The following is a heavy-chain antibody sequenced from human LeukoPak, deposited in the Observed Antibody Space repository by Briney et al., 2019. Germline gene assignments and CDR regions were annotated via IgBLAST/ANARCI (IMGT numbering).Heavy chain of an antibody. Sequence: GGSLRLPCAASGFTFSTYAMSWVRQAPGKGLEWLSTIGGGGRDTFYADSVKGRFTVSRDNSKNTLYLQMSSLRAEDTAVYFCAKNRGANYYNYYMDVWGKGTTVTVSS. V-gene: IGHV3-23*01. J-gene: IGHJ6*03. CDR3: AKNRGANYYNYYMDV. CDR1: GFTFSTYA. CDR2: IGGGGRDT. D-gene: IGHD4/OR15-4a*01.